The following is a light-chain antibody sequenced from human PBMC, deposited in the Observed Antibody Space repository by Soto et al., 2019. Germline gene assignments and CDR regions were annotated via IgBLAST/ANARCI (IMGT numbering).Light chain of an antibody. J-gene: IGLJ1*01. CDR1: SSDVGNYKY. V-gene: IGLV2-14*01. CDR3: FSYTSSGTYV. Sequence: QSVLTQPASVSGSPGQSITISCTGTSSDVGNYKYVSWYQQHPGKAPKLMIYEVSNRPSGVSNRFSGSKSGNTASLTISGLQAEDETAYYCFSYTSSGTYVFGNGTKVTV. CDR2: EVS.